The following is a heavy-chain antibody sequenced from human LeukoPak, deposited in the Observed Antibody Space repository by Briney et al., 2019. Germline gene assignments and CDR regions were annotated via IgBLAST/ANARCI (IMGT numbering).Heavy chain of an antibody. Sequence: QPGRSLRLSCAASGFTFSSYAMHWVRQAPGKGLEWVAVIWSDGNNKYYADSVKGRFTISRDNSKNTLYLQMDSLRAEDTAVYYCASDEGGAAFDIWGQGTMVTVSS. CDR3: ASDEGGAAFDI. D-gene: IGHD3-16*01. CDR2: IWSDGNNK. V-gene: IGHV3-33*08. J-gene: IGHJ3*02. CDR1: GFTFSSYA.